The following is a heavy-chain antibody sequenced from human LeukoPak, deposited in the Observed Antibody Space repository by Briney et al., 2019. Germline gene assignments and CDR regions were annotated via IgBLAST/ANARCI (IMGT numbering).Heavy chain of an antibody. CDR1: GFTFSTYG. D-gene: IGHD6-19*01. V-gene: IGHV3-33*01. Sequence: PGRSLRLSCAASGFTFSTYGIHWVRQAPGKGLEWVAVIWDDGSNKYYADSVKGRFTISRDNSKNTLYLQMNSLRAEDTAVYYCARAKDNSGRDGFDIWGQGTMVTVSS. CDR2: IWDDGSNK. J-gene: IGHJ3*02. CDR3: ARAKDNSGRDGFDI.